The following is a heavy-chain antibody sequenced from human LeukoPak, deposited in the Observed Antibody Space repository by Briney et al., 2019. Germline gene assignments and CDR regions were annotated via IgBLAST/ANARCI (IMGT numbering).Heavy chain of an antibody. CDR3: ARKSSLVSATKSFAFDF. D-gene: IGHD1-26*01. CDR1: GYSISSGFF. V-gene: IGHV4-38-2*01. Sequence: PSETLSLTCSVSGYSISSGFFWGWIQQFPGKGLEWIGSVYHTGTTYHNPSLKSRVSISPDTSKNQFSLSLSSVTAADTAVYYCARKSSLVSATKSFAFDFWGQGTMVTVSS. CDR2: VYHTGTT. J-gene: IGHJ3*01.